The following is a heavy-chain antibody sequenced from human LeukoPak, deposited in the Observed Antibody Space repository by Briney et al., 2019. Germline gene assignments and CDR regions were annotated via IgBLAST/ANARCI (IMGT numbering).Heavy chain of an antibody. V-gene: IGHV1-2*02. CDR2: INPNSGGT. J-gene: IGHJ4*02. Sequence: ASVKVSCKTSGYTFAGYYIHWVRQAPGQGLEWMGRINPNSGGTKYEQKFQGRVTMTRDTSISTAYMELSRLRSDDTAVYYCARIPVSLYFDWGQGTLVTVSS. D-gene: IGHD3-9*01. CDR1: GYTFAGYY. CDR3: ARIPVSLYFD.